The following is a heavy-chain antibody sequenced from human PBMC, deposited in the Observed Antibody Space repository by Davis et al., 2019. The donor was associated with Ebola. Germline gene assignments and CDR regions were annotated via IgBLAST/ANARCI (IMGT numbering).Heavy chain of an antibody. CDR3: ARDLRVGAYDY. CDR1: GGTFSSYA. V-gene: IGHV1-18*01. Sequence: ASVKVSCKASGGTFSSYAISWVRQAPGQGLEWMGWISAYNGNTNYAQKLQGRVTMTTDTSTSTAYMELRSLRSDDTAVYYCARDLRVGAYDYWGQGTLVTVSS. J-gene: IGHJ4*02. D-gene: IGHD1-26*01. CDR2: ISAYNGNT.